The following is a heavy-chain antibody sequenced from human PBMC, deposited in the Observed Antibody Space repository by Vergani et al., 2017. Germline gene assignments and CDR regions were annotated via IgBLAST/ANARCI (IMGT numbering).Heavy chain of an antibody. V-gene: IGHV3-9*01. CDR1: GITFWKFG. D-gene: IGHD5-12*01. J-gene: IGHJ3*01. CDR2: ISWNSGAV. CDR3: TKGSVYYHHSAGHGYDPYTGFDL. Sequence: EVDLVESGGGLAQPGGSLRLSCEASGITFWKFGMHWVRQGPGKGLEWVSGISWNSGAVDYADAVRGRFTISRDNAKNSLFLEMNSLRFEDTAVYFCTKGSVYYHHSAGHGYDPYTGFDLWGQGTLVTVSS.